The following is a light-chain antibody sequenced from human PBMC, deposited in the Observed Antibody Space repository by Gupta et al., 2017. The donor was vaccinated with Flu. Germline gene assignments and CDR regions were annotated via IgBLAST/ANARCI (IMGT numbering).Light chain of an antibody. Sequence: IYDASNRATGIPDRFSGSGSGTDFTLTIRRLESEDFAVYSCQHDGISLYTFGQGTKLEIK. J-gene: IGKJ2*01. V-gene: IGKV3D-20*01. CDR2: DAS. CDR3: QHDGISLYT.